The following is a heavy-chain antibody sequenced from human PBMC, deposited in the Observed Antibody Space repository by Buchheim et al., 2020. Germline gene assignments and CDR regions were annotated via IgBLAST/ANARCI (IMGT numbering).Heavy chain of an antibody. D-gene: IGHD6-13*01. CDR3: AKGTSAGTSSSWFDP. V-gene: IGHV3-23*01. CDR2: FNGGGGGT. CDR1: GFTFSDYA. J-gene: IGHJ5*02. Sequence: EVQLLESGGGLVQPGGSLRLSCAATGFTFSDYAMTWVRQAPGKGLEWVSAFNGGGGGTYYADSVKGRFTISRDNSKNALYFQMNSLRVEDTAVYYCAKGTSAGTSSSWFDPWGKGTL.